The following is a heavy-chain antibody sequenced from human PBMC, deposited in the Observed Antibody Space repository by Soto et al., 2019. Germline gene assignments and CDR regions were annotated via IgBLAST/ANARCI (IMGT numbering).Heavy chain of an antibody. Sequence: GGSLRLSCAASGFTFSTYAMNWVRQAPGKGLEWVSAISKTGVSTYYAESVRGRFTISRDNSINTLYLQMSGLRTEDTAVYYCAHPRGYGVFDAVDIWGQGTMVTVSS. CDR2: ISKTGVST. CDR3: AHPRGYGVFDAVDI. D-gene: IGHD4-17*01. CDR1: GFTFSTYA. J-gene: IGHJ3*02. V-gene: IGHV3-23*01.